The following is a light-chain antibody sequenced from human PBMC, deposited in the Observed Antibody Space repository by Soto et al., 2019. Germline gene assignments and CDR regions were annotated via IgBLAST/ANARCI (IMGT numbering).Light chain of an antibody. CDR3: SSYTSSSTLGV. CDR2: DVS. CDR1: RTEVGGYNY. V-gene: IGLV2-14*01. Sequence: QPVLTKLASGSGSLDQSLTISSIGTRTEVGGYNYVSWYQQHPGKAPKLMIYDVSNRPSGVSNRFSGSKSGNTASLTISGLQAEDEADYYCSSYTSSSTLGVFGTGTKVTVL. J-gene: IGLJ1*01.